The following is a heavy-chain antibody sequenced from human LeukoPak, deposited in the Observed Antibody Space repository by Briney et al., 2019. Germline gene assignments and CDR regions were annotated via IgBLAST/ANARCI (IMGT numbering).Heavy chain of an antibody. CDR1: GFTFSSYA. Sequence: GGSLRLSCAASGFTFSSYAMHWVRQAPGKGLEWVAVMSYNGNNKYYADSVKGRFTISRDNSKNTLYLQMNSLRAEDTAVYYCARDYRDYYDTSGSLDYWGQGTLVTVSS. D-gene: IGHD3-22*01. V-gene: IGHV3-30-3*01. CDR2: MSYNGNNK. CDR3: ARDYRDYYDTSGSLDY. J-gene: IGHJ4*02.